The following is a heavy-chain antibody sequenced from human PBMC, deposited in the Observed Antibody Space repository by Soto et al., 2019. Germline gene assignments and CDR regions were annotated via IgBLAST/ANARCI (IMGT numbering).Heavy chain of an antibody. V-gene: IGHV4-34*01. Sequence: SETLSLTCAVYGGSFSGYYWSWIRQPPGKGLEWIGEINHSGSTNYNPSLKSRVTISVDTSKNQFSLKLSPVTAADTPVYYCATAMIGGGSVYGDYDGMDVWGQETTVTVAS. CDR2: INHSGST. D-gene: IGHD3-10*02. CDR1: GGSFSGYY. J-gene: IGHJ6*02. CDR3: ATAMIGGGSVYGDYDGMDV.